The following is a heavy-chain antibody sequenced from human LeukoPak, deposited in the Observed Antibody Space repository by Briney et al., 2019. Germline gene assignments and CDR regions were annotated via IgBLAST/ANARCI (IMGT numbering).Heavy chain of an antibody. Sequence: ASVKVSCKASGYTFTSYDINWVRQATGQGLEWMGWMNPNSGNTDYAQKFQGRVTMTRNTSISTAYMELSSLRSEDTAMYYCARGLTVTKRLAGYWGQGTLVTVSS. D-gene: IGHD4-17*01. J-gene: IGHJ4*02. CDR1: GYTFTSYD. CDR2: MNPNSGNT. V-gene: IGHV1-8*01. CDR3: ARGLTVTKRLAGY.